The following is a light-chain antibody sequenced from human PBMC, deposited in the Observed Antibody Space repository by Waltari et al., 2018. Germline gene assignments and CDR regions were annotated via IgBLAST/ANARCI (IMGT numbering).Light chain of an antibody. CDR2: GAS. CDR3: QQYNNWPPGT. J-gene: IGKJ1*01. Sequence: EIVMTQSPVTLSVSPGERATLSCRASQTISSNLAWYQQKPGQAPRLLIYGASTRATGIPARFSGSGSGTEFTLTISSLQSEDFAVYYCQQYNNWPPGTFGPGTKVEIK. CDR1: QTISSN. V-gene: IGKV3-15*01.